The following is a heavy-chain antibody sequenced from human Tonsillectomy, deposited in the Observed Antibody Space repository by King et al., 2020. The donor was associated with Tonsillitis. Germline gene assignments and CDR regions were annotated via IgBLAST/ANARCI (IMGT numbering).Heavy chain of an antibody. CDR2: INHSGST. V-gene: IGHV4-34*01. CDR1: GGSFSGYY. D-gene: IGHD1-26*01. Sequence: VQLPQWGAGLLKPSETLSLPCAVYGGSFSGYYWSWIRQPPGKGLEWIGEINHSGSTNYNPSLKSRVTISVDTSKNQFSRTLSSVTAADTSVYYYARGGLMWVLQWGQGTLVTVSS. J-gene: IGHJ4*02. CDR3: ARGGLMWVLQ.